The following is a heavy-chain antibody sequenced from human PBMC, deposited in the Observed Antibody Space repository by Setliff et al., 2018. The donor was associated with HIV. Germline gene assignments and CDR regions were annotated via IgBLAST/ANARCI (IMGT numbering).Heavy chain of an antibody. CDR1: GYTFTAHH. J-gene: IGHJ4*02. Sequence: ASVKVSCKTSGYTFTAHHIHWVRQAPGQGPEWMGWIIPKSGETSYAEKFRGRVTMTRDTSLSTAYMELSWLTSDDTAVYYCARVVDRDYDFWSAYEYWGQGTMVTVSS. D-gene: IGHD3-3*01. V-gene: IGHV1-2*02. CDR3: ARVVDRDYDFWSAYEY. CDR2: IIPKSGET.